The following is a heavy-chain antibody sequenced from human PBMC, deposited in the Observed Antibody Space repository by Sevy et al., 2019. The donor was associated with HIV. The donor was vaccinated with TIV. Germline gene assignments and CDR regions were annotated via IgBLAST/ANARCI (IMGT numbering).Heavy chain of an antibody. V-gene: IGHV3-30-3*01. Sequence: GGSLRLSCAASGFTFSSYAMHWVRQAPGKGLEWVAFISYDGSNKYYEDSVKGRFTISRDNSKNTLYLQMNSLRAEDTDVYSCARRYYYDSSGYYHAFAIWGQGTMVTVSS. CDR3: ARRYYYDSSGYYHAFAI. CDR1: GFTFSSYA. D-gene: IGHD3-22*01. J-gene: IGHJ3*02. CDR2: ISYDGSNK.